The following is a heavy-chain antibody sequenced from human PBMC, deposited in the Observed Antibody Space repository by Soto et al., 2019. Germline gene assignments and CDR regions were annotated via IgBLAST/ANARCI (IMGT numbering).Heavy chain of an antibody. D-gene: IGHD2-15*01. Sequence: GGSLRLSCAASGFTFSDYGMHWVRQAPGTGLEWVAVISYDGSDKYYADSVKGRFTISRDNSKNRLYLQMNSLRAEDTAVYYCARGEVVALGYWGQGTLVTVSS. CDR2: ISYDGSDK. V-gene: IGHV3-30*03. CDR1: GFTFSDYG. J-gene: IGHJ4*02. CDR3: ARGEVVALGY.